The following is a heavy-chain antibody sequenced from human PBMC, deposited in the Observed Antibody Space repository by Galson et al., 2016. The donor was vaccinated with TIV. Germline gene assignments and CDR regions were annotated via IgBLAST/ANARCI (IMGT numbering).Heavy chain of an antibody. CDR3: ARRFYFDY. CDR2: IDPSVGST. J-gene: IGHJ4*02. V-gene: IGHV1-46*01. CDR1: GYTLSTYY. Sequence: SVKVSCKASGYTLSTYYMHWLRQAPGQGLEWMGIIDPSVGSTTYSQKFQGRVTMTRDTSTSTVYMELTSLKSEDTAVYYCARRFYFDYWGQGTLVTVSS.